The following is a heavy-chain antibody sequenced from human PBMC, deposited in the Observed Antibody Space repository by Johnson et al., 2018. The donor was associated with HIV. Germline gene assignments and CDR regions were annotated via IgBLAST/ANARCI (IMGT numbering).Heavy chain of an antibody. J-gene: IGHJ3*02. CDR3: ARDPYYDFLTGPRDAFDI. CDR1: GFTFSSYW. D-gene: IGHD3-9*01. Sequence: VQLVESGGGLVQPGGSLRLSCAASGFTFSSYWMHWVRQAPGKGLVWVSRINSDGSSTSYADSVKGRFTISRDTSKNTLYLQMNSLRAEDTAVYYCARDPYYDFLTGPRDAFDIWGQGTMVTVSS. V-gene: IGHV3-74*01. CDR2: INSDGSST.